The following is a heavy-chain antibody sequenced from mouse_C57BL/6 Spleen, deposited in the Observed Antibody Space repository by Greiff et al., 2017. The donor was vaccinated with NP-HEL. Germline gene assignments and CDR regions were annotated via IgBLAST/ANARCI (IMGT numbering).Heavy chain of an antibody. CDR2: ISYDGSN. D-gene: IGHD1-1*01. CDR3: ARGSYSASYNSAMDY. J-gene: IGHJ4*01. CDR1: GYSITSGYY. Sequence: EVQLVESGPGLVKPSQSLSLTCSVTGYSITSGYYWNWIRQFPGNKLEWMGYISYDGSNNYNPSLKNRISITRDTSKNQFFLKLNSVTTEDTATYFSARGSYSASYNSAMDYWGQGTSVTVSS. V-gene: IGHV3-6*01.